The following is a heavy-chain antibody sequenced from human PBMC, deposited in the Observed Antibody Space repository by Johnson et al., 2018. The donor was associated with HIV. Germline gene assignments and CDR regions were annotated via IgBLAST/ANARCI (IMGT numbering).Heavy chain of an antibody. D-gene: IGHD6-13*01. Sequence: VQLVESGGGVVQPGRSLRLSCTASGFTFSNYWMHWVRQAPGKGLVWVSRINTDGTNSAFADFLKGRFTISRDNSKNTLYLQMNSLRAEDTAVYYCARDDLGNPFSSYDAFDIWGQGTMVTVSS. CDR2: INTDGTNS. J-gene: IGHJ3*02. CDR1: GFTFSNYW. CDR3: ARDDLGNPFSSYDAFDI. V-gene: IGHV3-74*01.